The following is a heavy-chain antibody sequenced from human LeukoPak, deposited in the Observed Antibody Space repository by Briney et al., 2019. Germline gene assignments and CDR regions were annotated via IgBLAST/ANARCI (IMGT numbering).Heavy chain of an antibody. V-gene: IGHV1-69*01. D-gene: IGHD3-16*01. Sequence: PRASVTVSCKASGGTLSSYAISRVRQAPGQGLEWMGGIIPIFGTANYAQKFQGRVTITADESTSTAYMELSRLRSDDTAVYYCARDGPITFGGAAWFDPWGQGTLVTVSS. CDR3: ARDGPITFGGAAWFDP. CDR1: GGTLSSYA. J-gene: IGHJ5*02. CDR2: IIPIFGTA.